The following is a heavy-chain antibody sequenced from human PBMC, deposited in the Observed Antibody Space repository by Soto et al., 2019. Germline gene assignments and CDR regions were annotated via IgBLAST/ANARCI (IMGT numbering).Heavy chain of an antibody. D-gene: IGHD1-1*01. V-gene: IGHV3-30*18. CDR3: VKGGTTSAFSTFDI. CDR2: ISYDGGNE. CDR1: GFTFSHYA. J-gene: IGHJ3*02. Sequence: QVQLVESGGGVVQPGRSLRLSCAASGFTFSHYAFHWVRQAPGKGLAWVAGISYDGGNEYYADSKKGRFTISRDSPKNTLYLQMNNLRPEDTAVYYCVKGGTTSAFSTFDIWGQGTVVTVSS.